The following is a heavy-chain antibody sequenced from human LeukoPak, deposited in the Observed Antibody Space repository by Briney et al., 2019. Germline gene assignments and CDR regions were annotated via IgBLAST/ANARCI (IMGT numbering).Heavy chain of an antibody. V-gene: IGHV4-59*01. CDR2: IYYSGST. D-gene: IGHD1-26*01. Sequence: PSETLSLTCTGSGGSLSSYYWSWIRQPPGKGLEWIGYIYYSGSTNYNPSLKSRVTISVQTSKNQFSLKLSSVTAADTAVYYFARGGGGSYHYYYYYMDVWGKGTTVTVSS. CDR3: ARGGGGSYHYYYYYMDV. CDR1: GGSLSSYY. J-gene: IGHJ6*03.